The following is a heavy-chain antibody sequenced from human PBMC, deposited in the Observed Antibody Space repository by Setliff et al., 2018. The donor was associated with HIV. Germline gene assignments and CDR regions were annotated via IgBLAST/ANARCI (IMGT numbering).Heavy chain of an antibody. CDR3: ARGSSSGTDLAVL. D-gene: IGHD3-22*01. CDR2: IHHTGRT. CDR1: GYSISSDYY. V-gene: IGHV4-38-2*01. J-gene: IGHJ4*02. Sequence: SETLSLTCAVSGYSISSDYYWGWIRRPPGEGLEWIGSIHHTGRTYYNPSLKSRITISLDTSKNQYSLKLTSVTAADTAVYYCARGSSSGTDLAVLWGQGTLVTVSS.